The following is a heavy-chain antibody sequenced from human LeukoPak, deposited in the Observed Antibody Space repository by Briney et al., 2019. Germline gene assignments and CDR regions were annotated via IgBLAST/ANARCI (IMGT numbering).Heavy chain of an antibody. Sequence: GGSLRLSCADSGFTFSKYWMLWVRQAPGKGLESVSRINTEGTVTTYADSVKGRFTVSRDNADNTMFLQMNSVRDEDTAVYYCATKQWLAPPPDSWGQGTPVTVSS. D-gene: IGHD6-19*01. CDR2: INTEGTVT. CDR1: GFTFSKYW. CDR3: ATKQWLAPPPDS. J-gene: IGHJ4*02. V-gene: IGHV3-74*01.